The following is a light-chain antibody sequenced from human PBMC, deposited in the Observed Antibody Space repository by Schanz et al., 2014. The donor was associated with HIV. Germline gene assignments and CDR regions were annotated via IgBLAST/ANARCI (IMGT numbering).Light chain of an antibody. CDR3: CSYAGSSTWV. J-gene: IGLJ3*02. Sequence: QSALTQPASVSGSPGQSITISCTGTSNDAGNYNLASWSQQRPGKAPKLMIYEGNKRPSGVSNRFSGSKSGNTASLTISGLQAEDEADYYCCSYAGSSTWVFGGGTKLTVL. CDR2: EGN. CDR1: SNDAGNYNL. V-gene: IGLV2-23*01.